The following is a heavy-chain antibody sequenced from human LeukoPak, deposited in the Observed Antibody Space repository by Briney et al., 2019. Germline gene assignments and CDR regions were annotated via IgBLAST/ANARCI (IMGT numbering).Heavy chain of an antibody. V-gene: IGHV1-2*02. CDR3: ARDLGGSYYPSSFDY. J-gene: IGHJ4*02. CDR1: GYTFTGYY. CDR2: INPNSGGT. D-gene: IGHD1-26*01. Sequence: ASVKVSCKASGYTFTGYYMHWVRQAPGQGLEWMGWINPNSGGTNYAQKFQGRVTMTRDTSISTAYMELSRLRSDDTAVYYCARDLGGSYYPSSFDYWGQGTLVTVSS.